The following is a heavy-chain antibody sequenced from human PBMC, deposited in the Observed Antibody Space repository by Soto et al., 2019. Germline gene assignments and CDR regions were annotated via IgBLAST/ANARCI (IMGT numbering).Heavy chain of an antibody. CDR2: MSTYTGDT. CDR3: ARDPGGATGFDH. V-gene: IGHV1-18*01. J-gene: IGHJ5*02. Sequence: QVPLVQSGAEVKKPGASVKVSCKTFGYSFTVYGISWVRQAPGQGLEWMGWMSTYTGDTNYARKFRGRVTMTTDIATSTASMELRSLTSADTTVYYCARDPGGATGFDHWGQGTPVIVST. D-gene: IGHD1-1*01. CDR1: GYSFTVYG.